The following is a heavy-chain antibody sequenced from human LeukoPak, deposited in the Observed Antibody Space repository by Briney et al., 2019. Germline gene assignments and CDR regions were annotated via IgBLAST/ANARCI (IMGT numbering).Heavy chain of an antibody. V-gene: IGHV3-23*01. D-gene: IGHD6-13*01. CDR1: GFTFSSYS. CDR3: AKHFRGIAAAGTDY. J-gene: IGHJ4*02. CDR2: ISGSGGSK. Sequence: PGGSLRLSCAASGFTFSSYSMSWVRQAPGKGLEWVSAISGSGGSKYYADSVKGRFTISRDNSKNSLYLQMNSLRAEDTAVYYCAKHFRGIAAAGTDYWGQGTLVTVSS.